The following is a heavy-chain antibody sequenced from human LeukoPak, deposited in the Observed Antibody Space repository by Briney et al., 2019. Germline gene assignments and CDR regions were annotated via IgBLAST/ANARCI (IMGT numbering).Heavy chain of an antibody. CDR2: ISSSSSYI. J-gene: IGHJ4*02. V-gene: IGHV3-21*01. D-gene: IGHD3-22*01. Sequence: GGSLRLSCAASGFTFSSYSMNWVRQAPGKGLEWVSSISSSSSYIYYADSVKGRFTISRDNAKNSLYLQMNSLRAEDTAVYYWARGVTYTYDSGGYRSDYGGQGPLVTVSS. CDR3: ARGVTYTYDSGGYRSDY. CDR1: GFTFSSYS.